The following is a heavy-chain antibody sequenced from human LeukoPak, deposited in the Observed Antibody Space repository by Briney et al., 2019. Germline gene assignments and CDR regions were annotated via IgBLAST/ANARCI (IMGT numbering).Heavy chain of an antibody. D-gene: IGHD6-13*01. CDR2: MNPNSGNT. V-gene: IGHV1-8*01. CDR3: ARGLSSSWYRIGY. J-gene: IGHJ4*02. CDR1: GYTFTIYD. Sequence: GASVKVSCKASGYTFTIYDINWVRQATGQGLEWRGWMNPNSGNTGYAQKFQGRVTMTRNTSISTAYMELSSLRSEDTAVYYCARGLSSSWYRIGYWGQGTLVTVSS.